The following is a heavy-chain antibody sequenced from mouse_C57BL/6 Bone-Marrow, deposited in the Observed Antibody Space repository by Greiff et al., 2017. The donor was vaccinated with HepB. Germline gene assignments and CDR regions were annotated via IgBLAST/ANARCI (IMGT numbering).Heavy chain of an antibody. J-gene: IGHJ2*01. V-gene: IGHV14-4*01. Sequence: VQLQQSGAELVRPGASVKLSCTASGFNIKDDYMHWVKQRPEQGLEWIGWIDPENGDTEYASKFQGKATITADTSSNTAYLQLSSLTSEDTAVYYCTTDYYDGDYFDYWGQGTTLTVSS. CDR2: IDPENGDT. CDR1: GFNIKDDY. D-gene: IGHD1-1*01. CDR3: TTDYYDGDYFDY.